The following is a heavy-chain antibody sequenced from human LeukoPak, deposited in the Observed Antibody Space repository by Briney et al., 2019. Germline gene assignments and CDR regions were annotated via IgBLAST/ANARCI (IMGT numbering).Heavy chain of an antibody. Sequence: ASVKVSCKASGYTFTSYAMNWVRQAPGQGLEWMGWINTNTGNPTYAQGFTGRFVFSLDTSVSAAYLQICSLKAEDTAVYYCAREDGIAVAGTDAFDIWGQGTMVTVSS. CDR1: GYTFTSYA. D-gene: IGHD6-19*01. V-gene: IGHV7-4-1*01. J-gene: IGHJ3*02. CDR2: INTNTGNP. CDR3: AREDGIAVAGTDAFDI.